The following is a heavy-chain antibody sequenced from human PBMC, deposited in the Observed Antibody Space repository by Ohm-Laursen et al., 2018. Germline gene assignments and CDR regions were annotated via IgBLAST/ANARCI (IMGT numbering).Heavy chain of an antibody. J-gene: IGHJ3*02. CDR2: ISTDSGHA. CDR3: ARDPHRPNDAFDI. V-gene: IGHV1-18*04. Sequence: GASVKVSCKASGYTFTGYYMHWVRQAPGQGLEWMGWISTDSGHANYAQKFQGRVTMTTDTSTSTVYMDLRSLRSDDTAVYYCARDPHRPNDAFDIWGQGTMVAVSS. CDR1: GYTFTGYY.